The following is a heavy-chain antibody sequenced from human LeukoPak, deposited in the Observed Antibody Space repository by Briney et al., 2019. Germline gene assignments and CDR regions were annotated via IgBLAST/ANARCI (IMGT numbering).Heavy chain of an antibody. CDR1: GGSFSGYY. V-gene: IGHV4-34*01. Sequence: PSETLSLTCAVYGGSFSGYYWSWICQPPGKGLEWIGEINHSGSTNYNPSLKSRVTISVDTSKNQFSLKLSSVTAADTAVYYCARVPRSYYYYYYMDVWGKGTTVTVSS. CDR2: INHSGST. CDR3: ARVPRSYYYYYYMDV. J-gene: IGHJ6*03.